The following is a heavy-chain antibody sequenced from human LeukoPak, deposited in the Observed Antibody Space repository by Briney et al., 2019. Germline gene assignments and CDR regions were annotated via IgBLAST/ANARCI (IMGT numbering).Heavy chain of an antibody. V-gene: IGHV3-74*01. D-gene: IGHD3-9*01. J-gene: IGHJ4*02. CDR1: GFTFSSYW. Sequence: GGSLRLSCAASGFTFSSYWMHWVRQAPGKGLVWVSDISSDGSSTTYADSVKGRFTISRDNSKNTLYLQMSSLSAEDTAVYYCAKMNVLTGYYTPNFDFWGQGTLVTVSS. CDR2: ISSDGSST. CDR3: AKMNVLTGYYTPNFDF.